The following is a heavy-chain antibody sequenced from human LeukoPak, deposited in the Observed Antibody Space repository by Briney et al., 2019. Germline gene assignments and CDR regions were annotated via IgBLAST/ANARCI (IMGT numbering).Heavy chain of an antibody. CDR1: GYTFRYYW. CDR3: ARRYDYGGNGWFDP. J-gene: IGHJ5*02. V-gene: IGHV5-51*01. CDR2: IYPDDSDT. D-gene: IGHD5-12*01. Sequence: GESLKISCTGSGYTFRYYWIGWVRQMPGKGLEWMGIIYPDDSDTKYSPSFQGQVTISADKSINTAYLQWSSLKASDTATYYCARRYDYGGNGWFDPWGQGTLVTVSS.